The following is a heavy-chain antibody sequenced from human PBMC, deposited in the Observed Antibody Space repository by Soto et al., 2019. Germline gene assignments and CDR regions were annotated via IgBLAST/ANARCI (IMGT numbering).Heavy chain of an antibody. CDR3: AREGYSSGWPTFDY. D-gene: IGHD6-19*01. V-gene: IGHV3-30-3*01. J-gene: IGHJ4*02. Sequence: GGSLRLSCAASGFTFSSYAMHWVRQAPGKGLEWVAVISYDGSNKYYADSVKGRFTISRDNSKNTLYLQMNSLRAEDTAVYYCAREGYSSGWPTFDYWGQGTLVTVSS. CDR1: GFTFSSYA. CDR2: ISYDGSNK.